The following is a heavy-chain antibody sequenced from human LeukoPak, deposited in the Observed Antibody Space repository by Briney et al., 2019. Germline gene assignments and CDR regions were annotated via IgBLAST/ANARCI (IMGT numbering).Heavy chain of an antibody. CDR3: ARLRPGIAAAGYYYYYMDV. Sequence: SETLSLTCAVYGGSISGYYWSWVRQPPGKGLEGIGEINHSGSTNYNPSLTSGVTISVDTSKNQFSLKLSSVTAADTAVYYCARLRPGIAAAGYYYYYMDVWGKGTTVTISS. J-gene: IGHJ6*03. CDR1: GGSISGYY. CDR2: INHSGST. D-gene: IGHD6-13*01. V-gene: IGHV4-34*01.